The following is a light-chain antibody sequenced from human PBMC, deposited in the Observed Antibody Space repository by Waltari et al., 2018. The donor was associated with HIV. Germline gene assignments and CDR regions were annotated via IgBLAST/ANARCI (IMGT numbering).Light chain of an antibody. J-gene: IGLJ3*02. CDR1: SSDVGGYNY. CDR3: CSYAGDYTFR. Sequence: QSALTQPRSVSGSPGQSVTISCTGTSSDVGGYNYVSWYQQHPGKAPKLMIYDVSKRPPGVPVRFSVSNSGNTASLTISGLQAEDEADFYCCSYAGDYTFRFGGGTKLTVL. CDR2: DVS. V-gene: IGLV2-11*01.